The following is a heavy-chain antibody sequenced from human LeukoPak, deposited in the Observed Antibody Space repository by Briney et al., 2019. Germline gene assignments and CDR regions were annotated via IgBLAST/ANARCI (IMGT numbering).Heavy chain of an antibody. CDR3: ATRKLGNDY. D-gene: IGHD7-27*01. J-gene: IGHJ4*02. CDR2: IYYTET. CDR1: GGSVSNYY. Sequence: SETLSLTCTVSGGSVSNYYWSWIRQSPGKGLEWIGYIYYTETSYNSSLKSRVTISADTSKNQFSLKLYSVTAADTAVYYCATRKLGNDYWGQGTLVTVSS. V-gene: IGHV4-59*02.